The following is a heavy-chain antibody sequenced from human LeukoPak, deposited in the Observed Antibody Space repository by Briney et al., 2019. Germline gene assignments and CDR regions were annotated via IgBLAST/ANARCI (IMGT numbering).Heavy chain of an antibody. J-gene: IGHJ1*01. CDR1: GFTFSSYA. V-gene: IGHV3-23*01. CDR3: AKDPGGWLALFQH. D-gene: IGHD6-19*01. CDR2: ISGSGGST. Sequence: GGSLRLSCAASGFTFSSYAMSWVRQAPGKGLEWVSAISGSGGSTYYADSVKGRFTISRDNSKNTLYLQMDSLRAEDTAVYYCAKDPGGWLALFQHWGQGTLVTVSS.